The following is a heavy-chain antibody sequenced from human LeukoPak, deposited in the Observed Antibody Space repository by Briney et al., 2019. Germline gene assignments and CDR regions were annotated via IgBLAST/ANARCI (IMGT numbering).Heavy chain of an antibody. CDR3: AEPGITMIGGV. CDR2: IKQDGTEK. CDR1: GFTFSNYW. V-gene: IGHV3-7*01. J-gene: IGHJ6*04. Sequence: GGSLRLSCAASGFTFSNYWMSWVRQAPGKGLEWVAHIKQDGTEKYYVDSVKGRFTISRDNAKNSLYLQMNSLRAEDTAVYYCAEPGITMIGGVWGKGTTVTISS. D-gene: IGHD3-10*02.